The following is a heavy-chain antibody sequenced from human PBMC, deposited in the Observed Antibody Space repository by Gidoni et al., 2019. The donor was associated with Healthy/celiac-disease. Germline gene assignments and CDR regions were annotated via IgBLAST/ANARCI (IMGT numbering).Heavy chain of an antibody. V-gene: IGHV4-39*01. D-gene: IGHD3-22*01. Sequence: QLQLQESGPGLVKPSETLSLTCTVSGGSISSSSYYWGWIRQPPGKGLEWIGSIYYSGSTYYNPSLKSRVTISVDTSKNQFSLKLSSVTAADTAVYYCARRVWGSSGYLDYWGQGTLVTVSS. CDR1: GGSISSSSYY. J-gene: IGHJ4*02. CDR2: IYYSGST. CDR3: ARRVWGSSGYLDY.